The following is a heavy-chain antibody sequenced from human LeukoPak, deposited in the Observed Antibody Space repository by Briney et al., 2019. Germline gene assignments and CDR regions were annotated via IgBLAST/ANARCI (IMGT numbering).Heavy chain of an antibody. CDR3: ARCARGVMGYYYMDV. J-gene: IGHJ6*03. V-gene: IGHV3-33*01. D-gene: IGHD3-10*01. Sequence: GGSLRLSCAASGFTFSSYGMHWVRQAPGKGLEWVAVIWYDGSNKYYADSVKGRSTISRDNSKNTLYLQMNSLRAEDTAVYYCARCARGVMGYYYMDVWGKGTTVTVSS. CDR1: GFTFSSYG. CDR2: IWYDGSNK.